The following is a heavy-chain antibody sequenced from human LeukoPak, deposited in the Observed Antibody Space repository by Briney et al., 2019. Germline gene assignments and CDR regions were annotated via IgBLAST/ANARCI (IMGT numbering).Heavy chain of an antibody. CDR3: ARSDRLRDDAFDI. J-gene: IGHJ3*02. D-gene: IGHD4-17*01. Sequence: SETLSLTCTVSGGSISSSSYYWGWIRQPPGKGLEWIGSIYYSGSTYYNPSLKSRVTISVDTSKNQFSLKLSSVTAADTAVYYCARSDRLRDDAFDIWGQGTMVTVSS. CDR1: GGSISSSSYY. V-gene: IGHV4-39*07. CDR2: IYYSGST.